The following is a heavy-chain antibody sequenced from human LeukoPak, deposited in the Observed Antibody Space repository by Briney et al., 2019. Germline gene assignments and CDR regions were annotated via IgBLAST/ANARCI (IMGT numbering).Heavy chain of an antibody. J-gene: IGHJ6*03. Sequence: SETLSLTCAVSGGSISSSNWWSWVRQPPGKGLEWIGSIYYSGTTYYNPSLKSRVTISVDTSKNQFSLRLTSVTAADTAVYYCAKRYCSGADCYGGDSYYYMDVWGKGTTVTISS. CDR2: IYYSGTT. CDR3: AKRYCSGADCYGGDSYYYMDV. V-gene: IGHV4-39*01. CDR1: GGSISSSNW. D-gene: IGHD2-2*01.